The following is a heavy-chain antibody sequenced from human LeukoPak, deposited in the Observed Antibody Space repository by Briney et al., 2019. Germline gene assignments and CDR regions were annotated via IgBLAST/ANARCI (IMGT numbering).Heavy chain of an antibody. CDR1: EFTFSDYY. CDR3: ARHGLYDSSDFWTFQH. J-gene: IGHJ1*01. Sequence: PGGSLRLSCAASEFTFSDYYMSCIRQAPGKGLEWLSYISSSSGYTNYADSLKGRFTISRDNAKNSLYLQMNSLRAEDTAVYYCARHGLYDSSDFWTFQHWGQGTLVTVSS. D-gene: IGHD3-22*01. CDR2: ISSSSGYT. V-gene: IGHV3-11*06.